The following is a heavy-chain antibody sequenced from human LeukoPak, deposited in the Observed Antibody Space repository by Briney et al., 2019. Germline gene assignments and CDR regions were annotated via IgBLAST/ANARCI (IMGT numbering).Heavy chain of an antibody. V-gene: IGHV3-11*03. J-gene: IGHJ3*01. CDR3: ARFGGE. D-gene: IGHD3-10*01. CDR1: GFTFSDYY. CDR2: ISSSNSYT. Sequence: KTGGSLRLSCAASGFTFSDYYMSWIRQAPGKGLEWVSYISSSNSYTNYADSVKGRFYADSVKGRFTISRDNAKNSLYLQMNSLRAEDTAVYYCARFGGEWGQGTMVTVSS.